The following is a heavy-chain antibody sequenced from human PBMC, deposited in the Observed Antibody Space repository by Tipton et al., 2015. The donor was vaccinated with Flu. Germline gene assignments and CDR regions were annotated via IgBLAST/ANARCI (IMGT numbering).Heavy chain of an antibody. Sequence: LRLSCTVSGYSISSGYYWGWIRQPPGKGLEWIGSIYHSGSTYHNPSLKSRVTISVDTSKNQFSLKLSSVTAADTAVYYCARALSGYYFYAFDIWGQGTMVTVSS. D-gene: IGHD3-22*01. V-gene: IGHV4-38-2*02. CDR2: IYHSGST. CDR1: GYSISSGYY. J-gene: IGHJ3*02. CDR3: ARALSGYYFYAFDI.